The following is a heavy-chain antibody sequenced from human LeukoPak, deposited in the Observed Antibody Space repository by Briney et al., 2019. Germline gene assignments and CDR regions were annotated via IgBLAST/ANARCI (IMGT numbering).Heavy chain of an antibody. CDR1: GFTFNNYA. J-gene: IGHJ3*02. V-gene: IGHV3-23*01. D-gene: IGHD1-26*01. CDR2: ISSSGDSK. CDR3: ARGRSGSYRYDAFDI. Sequence: GGSLRLSCAASGFTFNNYALSWVRQAPGKRLEWVSAISSSGDSKQYAESVKGRFTISRDNSKDTLYLQMNNLRAEDTAVYYCARGRSGSYRYDAFDIWGQGTMVTVSS.